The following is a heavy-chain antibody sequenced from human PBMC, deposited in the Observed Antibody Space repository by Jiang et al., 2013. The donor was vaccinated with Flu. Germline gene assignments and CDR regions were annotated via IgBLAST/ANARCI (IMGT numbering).Heavy chain of an antibody. CDR1: AFTFSSYG. CDR3: AKDSLGATYYFDY. D-gene: IGHD1-26*01. Sequence: SGGGVVQPGGSLRLSCAASAFTFSSYGMHWVRQAPGKGLEWVAFIRSDGSDKYYADSVKGRFTISRDSSKNTLYLQMNTLRAEDTAVYYCAKDSLGATYYFDYWGQGTLVTVSS. CDR2: IRSDGSDK. V-gene: IGHV3-30*02. J-gene: IGHJ4*02.